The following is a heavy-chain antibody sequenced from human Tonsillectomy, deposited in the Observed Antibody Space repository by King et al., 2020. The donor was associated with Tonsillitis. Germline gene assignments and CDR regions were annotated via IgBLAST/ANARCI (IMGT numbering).Heavy chain of an antibody. Sequence: QLQESGPGLVKPSETLSLTCTVSGGSISSSRYYWGWIRQPPGKGLEWVGSIYYSGSTHYNPSLKSRVTISVDTSKNQFSLKLRSVTAADTAVFYCAREAYYYDTSGYSSFDYWGQGAPVTVSS. J-gene: IGHJ4*02. CDR1: GGSISSSRYY. D-gene: IGHD3-22*01. CDR3: AREAYYYDTSGYSSFDY. V-gene: IGHV4-39*02. CDR2: IYYSGST.